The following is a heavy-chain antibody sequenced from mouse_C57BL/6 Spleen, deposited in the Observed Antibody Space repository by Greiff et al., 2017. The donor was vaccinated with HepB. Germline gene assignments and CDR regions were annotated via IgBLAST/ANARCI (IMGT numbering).Heavy chain of an antibody. CDR1: GYTFPDYN. CDR3: AKGGYYDGYWYFDV. V-gene: IGHV1-18*01. D-gene: IGHD1-1*01. Sequence: VQLQQSGPELVKPGASVKIPCKASGYTFPDYNMDWVKQSHGKSLEWIGDINPNNGGTIYNQKFKGKATLTVDKSSSTAYMELRSLTSEDTAVYYCAKGGYYDGYWYFDVWGTGTTVTVSS. J-gene: IGHJ1*03. CDR2: INPNNGGT.